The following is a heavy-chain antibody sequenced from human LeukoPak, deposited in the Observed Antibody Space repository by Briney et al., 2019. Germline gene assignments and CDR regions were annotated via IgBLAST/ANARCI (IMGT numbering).Heavy chain of an antibody. CDR1: GFTFSNYA. V-gene: IGHV3-23*01. Sequence: GGSLRLSCAASGFTFSNYAMSWVRQAPGKGLEWVSAISGSGGTTYYADSVKGRFTISRDNSMNTLYLQMNSLRAEDTAVFYCARGDCSSTSCSSTPKNWFDPGGQGTLVSVSS. CDR2: ISGSGGTT. J-gene: IGHJ5*02. D-gene: IGHD2-2*01. CDR3: ARGDCSSTSCSSTPKNWFDP.